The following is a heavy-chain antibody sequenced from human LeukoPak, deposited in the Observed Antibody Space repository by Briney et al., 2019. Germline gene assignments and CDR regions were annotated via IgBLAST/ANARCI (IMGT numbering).Heavy chain of an antibody. D-gene: IGHD1-26*01. J-gene: IGHJ5*02. CDR2: ISAYNGNT. CDR1: GYTFTSYG. CDR3: ARDPGGSYGPSWFDP. V-gene: IGHV1-18*01. Sequence: ASVKVSCKAPGYTFTSYGISWVRQAPGQGLEWMGWISAYNGNTNYAQKLQGRVTMTTDTSTSTAYMELRSLRSDDTAVYYCARDPGGSYGPSWFDPWGQGTLVTVSS.